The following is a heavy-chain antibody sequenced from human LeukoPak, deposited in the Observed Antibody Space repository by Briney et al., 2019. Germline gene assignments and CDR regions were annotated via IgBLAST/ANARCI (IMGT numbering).Heavy chain of an antibody. CDR2: ISWDGIST. CDR1: GFTVSNNY. CDR3: AKDSARIQLAAYYYYYMDV. V-gene: IGHV3-43*01. Sequence: GGSLRLSCAASGFTVSNNYMNWVRQAPGKGLEWVSLISWDGISTSYSDSVKGRFTISRDNSKSSLYLQTHSLRTEDTALYYCAKDSARIQLAAYYYYYMDVWGKGTTVTVSS. J-gene: IGHJ6*03. D-gene: IGHD1-1*01.